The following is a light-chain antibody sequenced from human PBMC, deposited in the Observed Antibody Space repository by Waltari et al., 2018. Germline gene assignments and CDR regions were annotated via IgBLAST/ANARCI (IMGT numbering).Light chain of an antibody. J-gene: IGKJ3*01. Sequence: EIVLTQSPATLSLSAGDRTTLSCRASQSVSSYLACYQQKPGQTPRVLIYDASNSATGIPARFSGSGSGTDFTLTISSLEPEDFAVYYCQQRYNWPVTFGPGTKVDIK. CDR3: QQRYNWPVT. CDR2: DAS. V-gene: IGKV3-11*01. CDR1: QSVSSY.